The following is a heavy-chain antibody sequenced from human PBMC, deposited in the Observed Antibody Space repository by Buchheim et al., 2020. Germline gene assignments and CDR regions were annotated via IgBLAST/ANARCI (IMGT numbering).Heavy chain of an antibody. J-gene: IGHJ4*02. CDR2: ISGSGGST. D-gene: IGHD3-22*01. Sequence: EVHLLESGGDLVQPGGSLRLSCAASGFTYSSYAMNWVRQSPGKGLEWVSGISGSGGSTYYADSVLGRFTISRDNSKNTLYLQMSSLRAEVTAVYYCAKADSSAYYYGGYWGQGTL. CDR3: AKADSSAYYYGGY. CDR1: GFTYSSYA. V-gene: IGHV3-23*01.